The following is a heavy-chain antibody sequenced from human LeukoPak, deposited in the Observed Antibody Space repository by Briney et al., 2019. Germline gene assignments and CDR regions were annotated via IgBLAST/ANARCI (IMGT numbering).Heavy chain of an antibody. CDR1: GGSFSGYY. CDR2: INHSGST. J-gene: IGHJ5*02. D-gene: IGHD6-19*01. CDR3: ARGLAFSSGWTGPWFDP. Sequence: NPLETLSLTCAVYGGSFSGYYWSWLRQPPGQGLEWIGEINHSGSTNYNPSLKSRVTISVDTSKNQFSLKLSSVTAADTAVYYCARGLAFSSGWTGPWFDPWGQGTLVTVSS. V-gene: IGHV4-34*01.